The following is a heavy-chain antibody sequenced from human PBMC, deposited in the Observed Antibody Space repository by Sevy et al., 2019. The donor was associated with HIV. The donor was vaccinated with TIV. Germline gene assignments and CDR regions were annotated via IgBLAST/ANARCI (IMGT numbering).Heavy chain of an antibody. Sequence: SETLSLTCTVSGGSISGYYWSWIRQPPGKGLEWIGYIYYSGSTSYNPSLKSRVTISVDTSKNQFSLKLSSVTAADTAVYYCARGGLPGNVIVEKGFDYWGQGNLVTVSS. V-gene: IGHV4-59*01. D-gene: IGHD1-26*01. CDR1: GGSISGYY. CDR3: ARGGLPGNVIVEKGFDY. J-gene: IGHJ4*02. CDR2: IYYSGST.